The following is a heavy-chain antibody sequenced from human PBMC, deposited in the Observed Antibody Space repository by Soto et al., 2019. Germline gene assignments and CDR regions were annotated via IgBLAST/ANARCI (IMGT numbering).Heavy chain of an antibody. V-gene: IGHV1-69*08. Sequence: QDLLDQSGPEGRKPGSSVKVSCKASGGSFRSYTVNWVRQAPGQGPEWMGKIVPVLETTDYAQKFQGRVTISADKSTSTVYMELSNLRSEDTAVYYCARSIDSSNYYQSPYYYGMDVWGQGTTVSVSS. CDR2: IVPVLETT. J-gene: IGHJ6*02. D-gene: IGHD3-22*01. CDR3: ARSIDSSNYYQSPYYYGMDV. CDR1: GGSFRSYT.